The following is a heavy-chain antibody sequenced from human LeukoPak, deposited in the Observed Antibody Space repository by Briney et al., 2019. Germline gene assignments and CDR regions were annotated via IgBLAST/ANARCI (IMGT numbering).Heavy chain of an antibody. CDR1: GFTFSSYA. J-gene: IGHJ6*02. V-gene: IGHV3-33*01. CDR2: IWYDGSNE. CDR3: ARDIGVSGMDV. Sequence: GGSLRLSCATSGFTFSSYAMHWVRQAPGKGLEWVAVIWYDGSNEHYADSVKGRFIISRDNSKNTLYLQMNSLRAEDTAVFYCARDIGVSGMDVWGQGTTVTVSS. D-gene: IGHD1-26*01.